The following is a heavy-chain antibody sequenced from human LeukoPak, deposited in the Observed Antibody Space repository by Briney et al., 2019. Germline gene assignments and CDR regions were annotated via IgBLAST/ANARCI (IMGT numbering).Heavy chain of an antibody. V-gene: IGHV4-59*08. J-gene: IGHJ6*02. Sequence: PSETLSLTCTVSGGSISSYFWTWIRQPPGKGLEWIGYIYYSVSTNYNPSLKSRVTISIDTSKTQFSLKLSSVTAADTAIYYCARSSLQYQVPRGNYGMDVWGQGTTVTVSS. CDR3: ARSSLQYQVPRGNYGMDV. CDR2: IYYSVST. D-gene: IGHD2-2*01. CDR1: GGSISSYF.